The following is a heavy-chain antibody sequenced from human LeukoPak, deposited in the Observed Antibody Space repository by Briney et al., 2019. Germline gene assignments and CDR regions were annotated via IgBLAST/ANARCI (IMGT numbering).Heavy chain of an antibody. Sequence: PSETLSLTCAVSGGSFSGYYWSWIRQPPGKGLEWIGEINHSGSTNYNPYLKSRVTISVDTSKNKFSLKLSSVTAADTAVYYCARGSRPARGGLALRYFDYWGQGTLVTVSS. CDR3: ARGSRPARGGLALRYFDY. CDR1: GGSFSGYY. D-gene: IGHD3-9*01. CDR2: INHSGST. V-gene: IGHV4-34*01. J-gene: IGHJ4*02.